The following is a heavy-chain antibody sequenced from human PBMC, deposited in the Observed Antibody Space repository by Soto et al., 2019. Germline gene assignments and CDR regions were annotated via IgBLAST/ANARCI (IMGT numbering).Heavy chain of an antibody. V-gene: IGHV1-46*01. CDR3: ARAPNYDSSGYYLFDY. J-gene: IGHJ4*02. D-gene: IGHD3-22*01. Sequence: ASVKVSCKASGYNFIDYDINWMRQSTGQGLEWMGWMTPSGGSTSYAQKFQGRVTMTRDTSTSTVYMELSSLRSEDTAVYYCARAPNYDSSGYYLFDYWGQGTLVTVSS. CDR1: GYNFIDYD. CDR2: MTPSGGST.